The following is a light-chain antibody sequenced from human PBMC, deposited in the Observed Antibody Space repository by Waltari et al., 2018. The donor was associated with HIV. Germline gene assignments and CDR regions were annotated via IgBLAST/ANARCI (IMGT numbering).Light chain of an antibody. CDR1: SSNIGSNT. CDR3: AAWDDSLNGWV. J-gene: IGLJ3*02. CDR2: SNN. V-gene: IGLV1-44*01. Sequence: QSVLTQPPSASGTPGQRVTISCSGSSSNIGSNTVNWYQQIPGTAPKLLIYSNNQRPSGVPDRCSGSKSGTSASRAISGLQSEDEADYYCAAWDDSLNGWVFGGGTKLTVL.